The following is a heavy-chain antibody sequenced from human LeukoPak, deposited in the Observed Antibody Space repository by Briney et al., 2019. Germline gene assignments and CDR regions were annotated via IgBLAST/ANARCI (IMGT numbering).Heavy chain of an antibody. J-gene: IGHJ4*02. CDR1: GGSFSGYY. V-gene: IGHV4-34*01. CDR3: ARRLRIEAYYYDSSGYYYGGHLEY. D-gene: IGHD3-22*01. Sequence: PSETLSLTCAVYGGSFSGYYWSWIRQPPGKGLEWIGEINHSGSTNYNPSLKSRVTISVDTSKNQFSLKLSSVTAADTAVYYCARRLRIEAYYYDSSGYYYGGHLEYWGQGTLVTVSS. CDR2: INHSGST.